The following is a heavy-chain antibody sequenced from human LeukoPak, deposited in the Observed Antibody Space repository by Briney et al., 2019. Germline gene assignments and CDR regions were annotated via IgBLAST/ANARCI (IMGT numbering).Heavy chain of an antibody. CDR2: ISGSGTTI. CDR1: GFTVSNNY. V-gene: IGHV3-11*04. CDR3: ARASFMITFGGVMT. D-gene: IGHD3-16*01. J-gene: IGHJ5*02. Sequence: GGSLRLSCAASGFTVSNNYMSWVRQAPGKGLEWVSSISGSGTTIYYADSVKGRFTISRDNAKNSLYLQMNSLRAEDTAVYYCARASFMITFGGVMTWGQGTLVTVSS.